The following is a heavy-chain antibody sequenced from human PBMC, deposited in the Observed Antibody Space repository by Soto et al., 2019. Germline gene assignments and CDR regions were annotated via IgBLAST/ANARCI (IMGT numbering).Heavy chain of an antibody. V-gene: IGHV4-31*03. Sequence: SETLSLTCTVSGGSISSGGYYWSWIRQHPGKGLEWIGYIYYSGSTYYNPSLKSRVTISVDTSKNQFSLKLSSVTAADTAVYYCAIVPAADPVKFDYWGQGTLVTVSS. D-gene: IGHD2-2*01. J-gene: IGHJ4*02. CDR1: GGSISSGGYY. CDR2: IYYSGST. CDR3: AIVPAADPVKFDY.